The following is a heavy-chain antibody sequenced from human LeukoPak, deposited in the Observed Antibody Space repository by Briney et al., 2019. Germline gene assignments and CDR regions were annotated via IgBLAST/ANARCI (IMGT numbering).Heavy chain of an antibody. D-gene: IGHD3-22*01. CDR3: TYDSRGYSFDY. V-gene: IGHV3-30*04. J-gene: IGHJ4*02. CDR2: ISSDGSLK. CDR1: GFTFSSYA. Sequence: PGGSLRLSCAASGFTFSSYAMHWGRQAPGKGLEWVAVISSDGSLKYYADSLKGLFTISRDNSKNTLYLQVNSLRAEDTAVYYCTYDSRGYSFDYWGQGTLVIVSS.